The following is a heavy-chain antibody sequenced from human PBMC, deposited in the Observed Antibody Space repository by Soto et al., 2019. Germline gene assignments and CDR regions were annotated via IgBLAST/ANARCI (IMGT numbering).Heavy chain of an antibody. CDR2: IYWDDNK. D-gene: IGHD2-15*01. V-gene: IGHV2-5*02. Sequence: QITLKESGPTLVKPTQTLTLTCAFSGFSLTTTGVGVGWIRQPPGKALEWLALIYWDDNKRYSPPLKSRLSITKDTSKTQVVLTMTNMDPVDTATYYCAHLGYCSGGSCHNWFDPWGQGTLVTVSS. CDR1: GFSLTTTGVG. CDR3: AHLGYCSGGSCHNWFDP. J-gene: IGHJ5*02.